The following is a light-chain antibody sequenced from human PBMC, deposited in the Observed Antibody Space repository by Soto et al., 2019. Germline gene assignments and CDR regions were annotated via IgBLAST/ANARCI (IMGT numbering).Light chain of an antibody. J-gene: IGLJ2*01. Sequence: QSVLTQPASVSGSPGQSITISCTGTNSDIGSYNYVSWYQHHPGKAPKLMIYDVSNRPSGVSNRFSGSKSANTASLTISGLQAEDEADYYCSSFASSNTVVFGGGTKLTVL. V-gene: IGLV2-14*03. CDR1: NSDIGSYNY. CDR2: DVS. CDR3: SSFASSNTVV.